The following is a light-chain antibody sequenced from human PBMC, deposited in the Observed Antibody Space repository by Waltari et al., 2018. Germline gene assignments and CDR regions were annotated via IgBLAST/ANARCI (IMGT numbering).Light chain of an antibody. Sequence: QSALTQPASVSGSPGQSITISCSDVGGYNYVSWYQKHPGRAPKLMTHDVSKRLSGASDRFSRSRSGNSASLTISGLQAEDEADYYCSSYKSTYVVVGGGTNLTVL. J-gene: IGLJ2*01. CDR3: SSYKSTYVV. CDR2: DVS. CDR1: DVGGYNY. V-gene: IGLV2-14*01.